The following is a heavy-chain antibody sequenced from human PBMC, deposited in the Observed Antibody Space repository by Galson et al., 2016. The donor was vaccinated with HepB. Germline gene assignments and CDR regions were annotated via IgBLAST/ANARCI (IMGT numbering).Heavy chain of an antibody. CDR1: GYTFTGHY. CDR3: ARGVVGTSTDALDV. J-gene: IGHJ3*01. V-gene: IGHV1-2*04. D-gene: IGHD1-26*01. CDR2: IDPNSGDT. Sequence: SVKVSCKASGYTFTGHYIHWVRQAPGQGLEWMGWIDPNSGDTHYSKRFEGWVTMTRDTSISTAYMEVTRLKSNDTALFYCARGVVGTSTDALDVWGQGTTVTVS.